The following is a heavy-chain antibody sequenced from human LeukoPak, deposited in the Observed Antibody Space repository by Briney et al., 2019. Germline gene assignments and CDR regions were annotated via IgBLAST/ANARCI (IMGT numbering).Heavy chain of an antibody. J-gene: IGHJ4*02. D-gene: IGHD1-26*01. CDR1: GCAVSSNH. V-gene: IGHV3-53*01. Sequence: PGGSLRLSCAASGCAVSSNHMNWVRQPPGKGLGWVSLIHSGGSTYYAASVKGRFTISRDNSKNTLYLQMNSLRAEDTAVYYCARAEVGATPFVFDYWGQGTLVTVSS. CDR3: ARAEVGATPFVFDY. CDR2: IHSGGST.